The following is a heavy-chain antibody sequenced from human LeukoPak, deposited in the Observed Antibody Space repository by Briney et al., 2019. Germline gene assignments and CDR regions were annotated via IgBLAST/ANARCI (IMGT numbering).Heavy chain of an antibody. CDR1: GFTFSSYS. D-gene: IGHD6-13*01. CDR3: ARDQAGAGYSSSWYRGDAFDI. CDR2: ISSSSSYI. V-gene: IGHV3-21*01. J-gene: IGHJ3*02. Sequence: GGSLRLSCAASGFTFSSYSMNWVRQAPGKGLEWVSSISSSSSYIYYADSVKGRFTISRDNAKNSLYLQMNSLRAEDTAVYYCARDQAGAGYSSSWYRGDAFDIWGQGTMVTVSS.